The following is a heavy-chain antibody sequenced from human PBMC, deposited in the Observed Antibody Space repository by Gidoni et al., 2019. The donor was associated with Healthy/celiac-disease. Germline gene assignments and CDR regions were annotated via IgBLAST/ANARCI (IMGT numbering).Heavy chain of an antibody. Sequence: EVQLLESGGGLVQPGGSLRLSCAASGFTFNNDAMSWVRQAPGKGLEWVSGIRGSGNRTYYADSVKGRFTISRDKSKSTLFLQMNSLRADDTAVYYCAKESDRQQLAYNWFDPWGQGTLVTVSS. V-gene: IGHV3-23*01. J-gene: IGHJ5*02. CDR3: AKESDRQQLAYNWFDP. CDR1: GFTFNNDA. CDR2: IRGSGNRT. D-gene: IGHD6-13*01.